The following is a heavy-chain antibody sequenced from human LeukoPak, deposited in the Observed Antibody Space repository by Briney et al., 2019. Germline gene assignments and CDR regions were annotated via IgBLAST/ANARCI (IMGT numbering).Heavy chain of an antibody. V-gene: IGHV1-18*01. CDR3: ARGPYYDSWSGAGY. CDR1: GYTFRDFG. J-gene: IGHJ4*02. CDR2: ITTYNGNT. Sequence: EASVKVSRKASGYTFRDFGISWVRQAPGQGLEWMGWITTYNGNTNYIQKLQGRVTMTTDTSTSTAYMELRSLRSDDTAVYYCARGPYYDSWSGAGYWGQGTLVTVSS. D-gene: IGHD3-3*01.